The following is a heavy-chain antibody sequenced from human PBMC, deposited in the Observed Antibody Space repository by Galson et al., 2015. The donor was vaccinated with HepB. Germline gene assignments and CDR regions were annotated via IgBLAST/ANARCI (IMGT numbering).Heavy chain of an antibody. CDR2: ISHHESYK. CDR3: AADVNGRIFGL. CDR1: GFSFSIYG. J-gene: IGHJ2*01. Sequence: SLRLSCAASGFSFSIYGMHWVRQAPGKGLEWVAVISHHESYKSYADSVKGRFTVSRDNSKNTLYLQMNSLTVEDTAVYHCAADVNGRIFGLWGRAPLVTVSS. V-gene: IGHV3-33*01.